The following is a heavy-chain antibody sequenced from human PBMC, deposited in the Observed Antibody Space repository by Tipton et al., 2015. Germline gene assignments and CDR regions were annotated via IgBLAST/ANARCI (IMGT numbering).Heavy chain of an antibody. V-gene: IGHV4-31*03. Sequence: TLSLTCSVSGGSIGSSSFFWDWIRQSPGKGLEWIGYIYYSGTTYYNPSLKSRLTMSLDRSKSHFSLQLSSATAADTAVYFCARSEDTYIDYWGQGTLVTVSS. CDR3: ARSEDTYIDY. CDR2: IYYSGTT. CDR1: GGSIGSSSFF. J-gene: IGHJ4*02. D-gene: IGHD2-15*01.